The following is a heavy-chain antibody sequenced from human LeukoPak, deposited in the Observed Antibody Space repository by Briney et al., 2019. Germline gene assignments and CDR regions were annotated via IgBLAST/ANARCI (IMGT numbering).Heavy chain of an antibody. J-gene: IGHJ4*02. CDR2: IYYSGST. CDR1: GGSISSGGYY. Sequence: SQTLSLTCTVSGGSISSGGYYWSWIRQHPGKGLEWIGYIYYSGSTYYNPSLKSRVTISVDTSKNQFSLKPSSVTAADTAVYYCARDEVFLEWPILDYWGQGTLVTVSS. D-gene: IGHD3-3*01. CDR3: ARDEVFLEWPILDY. V-gene: IGHV4-31*03.